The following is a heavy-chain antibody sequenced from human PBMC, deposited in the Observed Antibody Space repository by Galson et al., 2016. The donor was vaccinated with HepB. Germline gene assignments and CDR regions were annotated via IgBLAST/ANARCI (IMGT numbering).Heavy chain of an antibody. CDR2: ITRSGEGT. CDR1: GFSYSNSG. D-gene: IGHD3-16*01. J-gene: IGHJ4*02. Sequence: SLRLPCAASGFSYSNSGMSCVRQAPGRGLEWCSGITRSGEGTHYADFVKGRFTISRDNSKNTLYFYMNHLTAGDTALYYCGKHGDFDYWGQGALVTVSS. V-gene: IGHV3-23*01. CDR3: GKHGDFDY.